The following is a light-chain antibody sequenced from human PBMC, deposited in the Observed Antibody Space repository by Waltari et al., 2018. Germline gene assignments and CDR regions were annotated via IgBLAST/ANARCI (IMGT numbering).Light chain of an antibody. V-gene: IGKV4-1*01. CDR2: LAS. Sequence: DIVMTQSPDSLAVSLGERATINCKSSQSVLYSSDNRNYLAWYQPKPGQPPNLLIYLASTRESGVPDRFSGSGSGTDFTLTISSLQAEDVAVYYCQQYYITPLSFGGGTKVEIK. CDR3: QQYYITPLS. CDR1: QSVLYSSDNRNY. J-gene: IGKJ4*01.